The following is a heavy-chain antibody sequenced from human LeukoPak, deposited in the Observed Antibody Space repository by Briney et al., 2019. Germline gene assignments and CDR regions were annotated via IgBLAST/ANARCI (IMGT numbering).Heavy chain of an antibody. Sequence: ASVKVSCKASGCTFTSYGISWVRQAPGQGLEWMGWISAYNGNTNYAQKLQGRVTMTTDTSTSTAYMELRSLRSDDTAVYYCARDLLLWFGEGRLSDYWGQGTLVTVSS. J-gene: IGHJ4*02. CDR2: ISAYNGNT. CDR3: ARDLLLWFGEGRLSDY. CDR1: GCTFTSYG. D-gene: IGHD3-10*01. V-gene: IGHV1-18*01.